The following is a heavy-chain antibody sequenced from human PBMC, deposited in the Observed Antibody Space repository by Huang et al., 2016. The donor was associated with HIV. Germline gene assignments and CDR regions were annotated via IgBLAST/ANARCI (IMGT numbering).Heavy chain of an antibody. CDR3: ARLSTTWYFDY. CDR1: GYSFTSYW. D-gene: IGHD1-1*01. J-gene: IGHJ4*02. Sequence: EVQLVQSGAEVKKPGESLKISCKGSGYSFTSYWIGWVRQMPGKGLEWMGLIYLGYSDTRYRPSFQGQVTISADKSISTAYRQWSSLKASDTAMYYCARLSTTWYFDYWGQGTLVTVSS. V-gene: IGHV5-51*01. CDR2: IYLGYSDT.